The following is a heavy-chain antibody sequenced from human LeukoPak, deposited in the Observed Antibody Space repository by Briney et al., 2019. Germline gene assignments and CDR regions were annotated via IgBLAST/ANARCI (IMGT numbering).Heavy chain of an antibody. Sequence: PGGSLRLSCAASGFTFSSYSMNWVRQAPGKGLEWVSSISSSSSYIYYADSVKGRFTISRDNAKNSLYLQMNSLRAEDTAVYYCARGMIVVVAYYFDYWGQGTLVTVSS. CDR1: GFTFSSYS. CDR2: ISSSSSYI. J-gene: IGHJ4*02. D-gene: IGHD2-15*01. V-gene: IGHV3-21*01. CDR3: ARGMIVVVAYYFDY.